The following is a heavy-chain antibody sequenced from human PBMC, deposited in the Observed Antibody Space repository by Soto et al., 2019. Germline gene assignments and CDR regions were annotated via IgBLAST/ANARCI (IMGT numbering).Heavy chain of an antibody. CDR3: ARGFEGVTTKGGNYYSYGMDV. D-gene: IGHD4-4*01. V-gene: IGHV1-8*01. Sequence: GASVKVSCKASGYTFTSYDINWVRQATGQGLEWMGWMNPNSGNTGYAQKFQGRVTMTRNTSISTAYMERSSLRSEDTAVYYCARGFEGVTTKGGNYYSYGMDVWGQGTTVTVSS. J-gene: IGHJ6*02. CDR1: GYTFTSYD. CDR2: MNPNSGNT.